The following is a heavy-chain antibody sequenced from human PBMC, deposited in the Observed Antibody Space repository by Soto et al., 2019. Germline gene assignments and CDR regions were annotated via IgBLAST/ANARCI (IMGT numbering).Heavy chain of an antibody. CDR1: GFTFSSYG. J-gene: IGHJ6*03. V-gene: IGHV3-33*01. CDR3: ARANIEDVDTAMVTSHGNYYYYMDV. D-gene: IGHD5-18*01. Sequence: GGSLRLSCAASGFTFSSYGMHWVRQAPGKGLEWVAVIWYDGSNKYYADSVKGRFTISRDNSKNTLYLQMNSLRAEDTAVYYCARANIEDVDTAMVTSHGNYYYYMDVWGKGTTVTVSS. CDR2: IWYDGSNK.